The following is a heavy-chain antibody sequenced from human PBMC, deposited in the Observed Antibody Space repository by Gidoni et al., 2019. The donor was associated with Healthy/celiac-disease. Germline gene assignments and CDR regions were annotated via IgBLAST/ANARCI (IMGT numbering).Heavy chain of an antibody. V-gene: IGHV4-34*01. D-gene: IGHD1-26*01. CDR2: INHSGST. J-gene: IGHJ3*02. CDR3: ARGKRGGGSYSGVDAFDI. CDR1: GGSFSGYY. Sequence: QVQLQQWGAGLLKPSETMSLTCAVYGGSFSGYYWSWIRQPPGKGLEWIGEINHSGSTNYNPSLKSRVTISVDTSKNQFSLKLSSVTAADTAVYYCARGKRGGGSYSGVDAFDIWGQGTMVTVSS.